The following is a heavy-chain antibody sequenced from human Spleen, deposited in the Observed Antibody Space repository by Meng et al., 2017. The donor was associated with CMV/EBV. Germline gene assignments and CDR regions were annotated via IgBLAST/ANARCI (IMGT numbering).Heavy chain of an antibody. CDR2: IHPTDSDT. CDR1: W. D-gene: IGHD2-2*01. Sequence: WVAWWRQEPGIGPEWLGIIHPTDSDTRYCPSFQGQVTFSVDNSISTAYLRWRSLKVSDTAMYYCATQVDSSSLDFGLWGRGALVTVSS. J-gene: IGHJ2*01. V-gene: IGHV5-51*01. CDR3: ATQVDSSSLDFGL.